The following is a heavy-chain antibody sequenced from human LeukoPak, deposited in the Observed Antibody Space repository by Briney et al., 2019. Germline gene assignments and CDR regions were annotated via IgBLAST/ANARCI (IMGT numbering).Heavy chain of an antibody. CDR2: ISYDGSNK. V-gene: IGHV3-30*03. CDR1: GFTFSSYG. CDR3: ATEFPADY. D-gene: IGHD2-21*01. J-gene: IGHJ4*02. Sequence: PGGSLRLSCAASGFTFSSYGMHWVRQAPGKGLEWVAVISYDGSNKYYADSVKGRFTISRDNSKNTLYLQMNSLRAEDTAVYYCATEFPADYWGQGTLVTVSS.